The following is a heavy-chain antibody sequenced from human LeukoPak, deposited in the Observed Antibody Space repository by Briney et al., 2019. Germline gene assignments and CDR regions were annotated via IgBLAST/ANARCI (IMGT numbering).Heavy chain of an antibody. CDR1: GFTFDDYA. Sequence: GGSLRLSCAASGFTFDDYAMHRVRQAPGKGLEWVSGISWNSGSIGYADSVKGRFTISRDNAKNSLYLQMNSLRAEDTALYYCAKDSTLSGAAANFDYWGQGTLVTVSS. CDR2: ISWNSGSI. D-gene: IGHD2-2*01. V-gene: IGHV3-9*01. CDR3: AKDSTLSGAAANFDY. J-gene: IGHJ4*02.